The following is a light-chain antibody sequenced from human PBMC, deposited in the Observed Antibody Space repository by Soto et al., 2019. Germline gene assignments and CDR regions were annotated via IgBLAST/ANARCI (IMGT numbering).Light chain of an antibody. CDR3: SSYTSSSGWV. V-gene: IGLV2-14*01. CDR1: SSDVGGYNY. J-gene: IGLJ3*02. Sequence: QSALTQPASVSGSPGQSITISCTGNSSDVGGYNYVSWYQQHPGKAPKLMIYEVSNRPSGVSNRFSGSKSGNTASLTISGLQAEDEADYYCSSYTSSSGWVFGGGTKLTVL. CDR2: EVS.